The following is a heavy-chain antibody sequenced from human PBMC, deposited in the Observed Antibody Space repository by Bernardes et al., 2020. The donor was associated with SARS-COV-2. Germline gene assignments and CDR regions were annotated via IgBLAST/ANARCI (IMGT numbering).Heavy chain of an antibody. Sequence: GGSLRLSCAASGFTFSSYAMHWVRQAPGKGLEWVAVISHDGSNKYYADSVKGRFTISRDNSKNTLYLQMNSLRAEDTAVYYCARNPYYDILTGYSPYYFDYWGQGTLVTVSS. D-gene: IGHD3-9*01. J-gene: IGHJ4*02. V-gene: IGHV3-30-3*01. CDR2: ISHDGSNK. CDR3: ARNPYYDILTGYSPYYFDY. CDR1: GFTFSSYA.